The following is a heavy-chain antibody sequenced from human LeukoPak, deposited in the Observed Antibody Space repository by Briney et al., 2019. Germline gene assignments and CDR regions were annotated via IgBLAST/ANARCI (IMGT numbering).Heavy chain of an antibody. J-gene: IGHJ4*02. D-gene: IGHD3-22*01. CDR3: ARGSSGYFDY. Sequence: SETLSLTCAVSGGSISSGGYSWSWIRQPPGKGLEWIGYIYHSGSTYYNPSLKSRVTISVDRSKNQFSLKLSSVTAADTAVYYCARGSSGYFDYWGQGTLVTVSS. CDR2: IYHSGST. V-gene: IGHV4-30-2*01. CDR1: GGSISSGGYS.